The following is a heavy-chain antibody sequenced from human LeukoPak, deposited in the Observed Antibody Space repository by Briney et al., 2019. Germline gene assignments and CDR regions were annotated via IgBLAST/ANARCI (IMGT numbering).Heavy chain of an antibody. CDR1: GGSISSGDYY. J-gene: IGHJ5*02. CDR2: MHHSGST. D-gene: IGHD3-10*01. Sequence: PSETLSLTCTVSGGSISSGDYYWSWIRQHPGKGLEWVGYMHHSGSTYYNPSLKSRVSISVDTSKNQFSLKLSSVTAADTAVYYCARDRFGNWFDPWGQGTLVTVSS. CDR3: ARDRFGNWFDP. V-gene: IGHV4-31*03.